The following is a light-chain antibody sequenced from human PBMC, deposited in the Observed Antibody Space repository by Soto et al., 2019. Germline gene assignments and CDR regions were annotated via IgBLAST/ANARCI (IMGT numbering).Light chain of an antibody. CDR1: QDIRGA. Sequence: AIQLTQSPSSLSASVGDRVTITCRASQDIRGALAWYQQKPGKAPKILIYDVSTLESGVPSRFSGSSSGTDFTLTISSLRPVDFATCYCQQFNSYPITFGQGTRLEIK. V-gene: IGKV1-13*02. J-gene: IGKJ5*01. CDR3: QQFNSYPIT. CDR2: DVS.